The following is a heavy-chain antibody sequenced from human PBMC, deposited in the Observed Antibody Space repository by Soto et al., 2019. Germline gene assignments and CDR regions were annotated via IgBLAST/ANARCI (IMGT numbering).Heavy chain of an antibody. D-gene: IGHD6-6*01. CDR2: IYWDDDE. CDR1: GFSLTTTGVG. CDR3: GLGIAARPFDS. V-gene: IGHV2-5*02. Sequence: QISLKESGPALVKPTQTLTLTCSFSGFSLTTTGVGVGWIRQPPGKALEWLALIYWDDDERYNPSLKNRLTITKDTSKHLVVLTMTNVDRVDTATYYFGLGIAARPFDSWGQGTLVSVSS. J-gene: IGHJ4*02.